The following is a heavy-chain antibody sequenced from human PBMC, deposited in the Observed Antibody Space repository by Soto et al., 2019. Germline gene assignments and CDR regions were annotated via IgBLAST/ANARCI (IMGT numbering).Heavy chain of an antibody. J-gene: IGHJ4*02. CDR3: AYGDSRGTFDS. D-gene: IGHD4-17*01. CDR1: GGSISSYY. V-gene: IGHV4-59*01. Sequence: QVQLQESGPGLVRSSETLSLTCTVSGGSISSYYWSWIRQPPGKGLDWIGYIYNSGRTNYNHSLKSRVTISVDTYNNRFSLKLSSVPAADTAVYYCAYGDSRGTFDSWGQGTLVTVSS. CDR2: IYNSGRT.